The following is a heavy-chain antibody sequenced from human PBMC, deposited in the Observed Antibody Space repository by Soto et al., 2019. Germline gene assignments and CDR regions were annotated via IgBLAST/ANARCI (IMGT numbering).Heavy chain of an antibody. CDR1: GYIFTSYY. CDR3: ARDLGGWPDY. Sequence: GASVKVSCKASGYIFTSYYISWVRQAPGQGLEWMGWISTYNGDTNDAPKFQGRVTITRDTSASTAYMELSSLRSEDTAVYYCARDLGGWPDYWGQGTLVTVSS. J-gene: IGHJ4*02. D-gene: IGHD3-3*01. CDR2: ISTYNGDT. V-gene: IGHV1-18*01.